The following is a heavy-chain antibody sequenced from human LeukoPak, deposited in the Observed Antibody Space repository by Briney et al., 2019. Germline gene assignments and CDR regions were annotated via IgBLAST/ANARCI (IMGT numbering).Heavy chain of an antibody. CDR2: INWNGGST. J-gene: IGHJ3*02. V-gene: IGHV3-20*04. CDR3: ARFGDSNDAFDI. CDR1: GFTFDDYG. Sequence: GGSLRLSCAASGFTFDDYGMSWARQAPGKGLEWVSGINWNGGSTGYADSVKGRFTISRDNAKNSLYLQMNSLRAEDTALYYCARFGDSNDAFDIWGQGTMVTVSS. D-gene: IGHD4-17*01.